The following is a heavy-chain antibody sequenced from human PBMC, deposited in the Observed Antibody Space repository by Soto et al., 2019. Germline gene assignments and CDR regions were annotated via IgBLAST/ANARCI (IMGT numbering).Heavy chain of an antibody. V-gene: IGHV3-30*03. J-gene: IGHJ4*02. CDR2: ITKNGRNK. CDR1: GFTFSNYA. D-gene: IGHD2-8*01. Sequence: QVQLVESGGGVVQPGGSLRLSCAASGFTFSNYAMHWVRQAPGKGLEWVADITKNGRNKDYADSVKGRLAISRDNSKNTIELQMNSLRVEDTAMYDCGRCNGDECHSPFDYWGQGTLVTVSS. CDR3: GRCNGDECHSPFDY.